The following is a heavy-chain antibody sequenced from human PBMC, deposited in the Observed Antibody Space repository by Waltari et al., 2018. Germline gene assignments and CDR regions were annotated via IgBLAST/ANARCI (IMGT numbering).Heavy chain of an antibody. Sequence: QVQLQESGPGLVKPSQTLSLTCTVSGGSISSGSCYWSWIRQTAGKGLEWIGRIYTSGRTYPTPPRKGRVTITVDTATNQFSLKLSSVTAADSALYSFARDSYVSVSYPPGFRHWGQGTLVTVSS. CDR3: ARDSYVSVSYPPGFRH. J-gene: IGHJ4*02. CDR2: IYTSGRT. CDR1: GGSISSGSCY. D-gene: IGHD3-10*01. V-gene: IGHV4-61*02.